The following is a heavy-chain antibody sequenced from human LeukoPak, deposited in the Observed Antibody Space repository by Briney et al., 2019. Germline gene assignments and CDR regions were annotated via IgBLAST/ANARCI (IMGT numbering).Heavy chain of an antibody. Sequence: SVKVSCKASGGTFSSYAISWVRQAPGQGLEWMGGIIPIFGTANYAQKFQGRVTITADKSTSTAYMELSSLRSEDTAVYYCASTSGLGSYLVDYWGQGTLVTVSS. V-gene: IGHV1-69*06. D-gene: IGHD3-10*01. J-gene: IGHJ4*02. CDR1: GGTFSSYA. CDR3: ASTSGLGSYLVDY. CDR2: IIPIFGTA.